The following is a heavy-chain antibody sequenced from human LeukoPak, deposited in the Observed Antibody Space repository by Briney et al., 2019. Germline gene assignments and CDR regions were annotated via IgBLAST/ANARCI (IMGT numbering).Heavy chain of an antibody. J-gene: IGHJ5*02. D-gene: IGHD3-9*01. V-gene: IGHV3-23*01. Sequence: GGSLRLSCAASGFTFSSDAMSWVRQAPGKGLEWVSAISGSGGSTYYAHSVKGRFTISRDNSKNTLYLQMNSLRAEDTAVYYCASSFAGFLTGLIIHLGWFDPWGQGTLVTVSS. CDR2: ISGSGGST. CDR1: GFTFSSDA. CDR3: ASSFAGFLTGLIIHLGWFDP.